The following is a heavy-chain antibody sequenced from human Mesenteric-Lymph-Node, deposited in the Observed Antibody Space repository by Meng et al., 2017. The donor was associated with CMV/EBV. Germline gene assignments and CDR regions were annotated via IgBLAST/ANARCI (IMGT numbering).Heavy chain of an antibody. D-gene: IGHD1-26*01. V-gene: IGHV3-30-3*01. CDR1: GFTFSSYA. Sequence: GGSLRLSCAASGFTFSSYAMHWVRQAPGKGLEWVAVISYDGSNKYYADSVKGRFTISRDNSKDTLYLQMNSPRAEDTAVYYCARDTFRSSYYTAGYWGQGTLVTVSS. CDR3: ARDTFRSSYYTAGY. J-gene: IGHJ4*02. CDR2: ISYDGSNK.